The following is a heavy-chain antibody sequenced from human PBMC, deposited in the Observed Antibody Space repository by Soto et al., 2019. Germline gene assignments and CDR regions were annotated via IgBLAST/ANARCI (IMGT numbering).Heavy chain of an antibody. CDR1: GGAFSSSG. J-gene: IGHJ3*01. D-gene: IGHD2-21*01. Sequence: QVQLVQSGAEMKKPGSSVRVSCKASGGAFSSSGISWVRQAPGQGLEWMAGVIPIFGTTKNAPKFQGRVTVSAAESTSTAYMELSSLRSEDTAVYFCARSRPQGLDFPGVIPWGALDVWGQGTLVTVSS. CDR2: VIPIFGTT. V-gene: IGHV1-69*01. CDR3: ARSRPQGLDFPGVIPWGALDV.